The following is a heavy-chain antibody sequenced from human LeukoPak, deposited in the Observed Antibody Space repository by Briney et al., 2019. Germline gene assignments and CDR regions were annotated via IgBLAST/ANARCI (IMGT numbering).Heavy chain of an antibody. CDR2: IKQDGSAK. D-gene: IGHD2-15*01. Sequence: GGSLRLSCAASGFTFISYGMSWVRQAPGKGLEWVANIKQDGSAKYYVDSVKGRFTISRDNAKNSLYLQMGSLRAEDTAVYYCARFSGRNWGQGTLVTVSS. CDR1: GFTFISYG. V-gene: IGHV3-7*01. J-gene: IGHJ4*02. CDR3: ARFSGRN.